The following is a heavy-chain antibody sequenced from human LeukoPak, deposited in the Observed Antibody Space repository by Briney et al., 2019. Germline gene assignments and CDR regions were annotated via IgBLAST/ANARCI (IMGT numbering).Heavy chain of an antibody. Sequence: GGSLRLSCAASGFTFSSYGMHWVRQAPGKGLEWVAVISYDGSNKYYADSVKGRFTISRDNSKNTLYLQMNSLRAEDTAVYYCAKGDSSSSGLNYFDYWGQGTLVTVSS. V-gene: IGHV3-30*18. CDR3: AKGDSSSSGLNYFDY. J-gene: IGHJ4*02. CDR2: ISYDGSNK. CDR1: GFTFSSYG. D-gene: IGHD6-6*01.